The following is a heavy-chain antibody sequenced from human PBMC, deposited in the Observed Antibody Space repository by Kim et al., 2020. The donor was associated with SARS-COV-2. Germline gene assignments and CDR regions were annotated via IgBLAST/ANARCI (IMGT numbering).Heavy chain of an antibody. J-gene: IGHJ4*02. CDR1: GFTFSNAR. D-gene: IGHD3-10*01. V-gene: IGHV3-15*01. Sequence: GGSLRLSCAASGFTFSNARMSWVRQAPGKGLEWVGRIKSKTDGGTTDYAAPVKGRFTISRDDSKNTLYLQMNSLKTEDTAVYYCTTDPVYGSGSNFDYWGQGTLVTVSS. CDR3: TTDPVYGSGSNFDY. CDR2: IKSKTDGGTT.